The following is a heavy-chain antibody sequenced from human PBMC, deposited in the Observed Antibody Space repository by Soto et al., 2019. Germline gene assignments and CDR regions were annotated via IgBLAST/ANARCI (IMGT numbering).Heavy chain of an antibody. D-gene: IGHD1-1*01. CDR2: IYYTGST. J-gene: IGHJ4*02. Sequence: PSDTLSLTCTVSGVSINNNNYYWVLIRQPPGKGLEWIGSIYYTGSTYYNPSLKSRVTISVDTSKNQFSLKLSSVTAADTAVYYCASRHNLSDDRFDYWGQGTLVTVSS. V-gene: IGHV4-39*01. CDR3: ASRHNLSDDRFDY. CDR1: GVSINNNNYY.